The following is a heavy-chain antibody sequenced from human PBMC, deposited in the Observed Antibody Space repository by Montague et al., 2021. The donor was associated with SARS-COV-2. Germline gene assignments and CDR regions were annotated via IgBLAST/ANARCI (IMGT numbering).Heavy chain of an antibody. CDR2: INHSGTT. D-gene: IGHD2-2*01. CDR3: ARGGRGSRYHLLSGTWFDP. Sequence: SETLSLTCAAYGGSFSGYYWSWIRQSPGQGLEWIGEINHSGTTXXXPSXXXRVIISADTSKNQFSLKTSSVTAADTAVYYCARGGRGSRYHLLSGTWFDPWGQGTLVTVSS. CDR1: GGSFSGYY. J-gene: IGHJ5*02. V-gene: IGHV4-34*01.